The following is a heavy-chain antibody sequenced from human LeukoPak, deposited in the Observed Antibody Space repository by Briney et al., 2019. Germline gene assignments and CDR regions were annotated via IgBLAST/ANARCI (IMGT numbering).Heavy chain of an antibody. Sequence: SGGSLRLSCAVSGFTFSGYTMHWVRQAPGKGLEWVAVISFDGSNKYYEDSVKGRFAISRDNSKNTLYLQMNSLRPDDTAIYYCARGTLWEWGQGTLVTVSS. D-gene: IGHD1-26*01. V-gene: IGHV3-30*09. CDR2: ISFDGSNK. J-gene: IGHJ4*02. CDR3: ARGTLWE. CDR1: GFTFSGYT.